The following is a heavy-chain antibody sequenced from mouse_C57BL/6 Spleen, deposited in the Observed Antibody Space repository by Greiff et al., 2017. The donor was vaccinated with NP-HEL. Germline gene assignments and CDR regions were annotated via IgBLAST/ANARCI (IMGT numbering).Heavy chain of an antibody. CDR1: GYTFTDYN. J-gene: IGHJ4*01. D-gene: IGHD2-2*01. V-gene: IGHV1-22*01. Sequence: VQLQQSGPELVKPGASVKMSCKASGYTFTDYNMHWVKQSHGKSLEWIGYINPNNGGTSYNQKFKGKATLTVNKSSSTAYMELRSLTSDDSAVYYCARLSKGYDVGYAMDYWGQGTSVTVSS. CDR2: INPNNGGT. CDR3: ARLSKGYDVGYAMDY.